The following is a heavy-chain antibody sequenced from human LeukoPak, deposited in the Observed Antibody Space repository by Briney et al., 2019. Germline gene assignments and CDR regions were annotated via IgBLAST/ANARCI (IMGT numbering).Heavy chain of an antibody. CDR3: ARSGAYGYYYYYYYMDV. Sequence: ASVKVSCKASGYTITNNYMHWVRQAPGQGLEWMGVINPSGTGTSYAQKFQGRITMSRDTSTSTVYMEVKSLRSDDTAVYYCARSGAYGYYYYYYYMDVWGKGTTVTVSS. CDR2: INPSGTGT. CDR1: GYTITNNY. D-gene: IGHD5-12*01. J-gene: IGHJ6*03. V-gene: IGHV1-46*01.